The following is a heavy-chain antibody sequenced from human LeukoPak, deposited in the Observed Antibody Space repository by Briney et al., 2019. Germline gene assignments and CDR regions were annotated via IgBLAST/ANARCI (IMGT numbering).Heavy chain of an antibody. Sequence: GGSLRLSCAASGFTVSSNYMSWVRQAPGKGLEWVSVIYSGGSTYYADSVKGRFTISRDNSKNTLYLQMNSLRAEDTAVYYCAKLAAELLDMLASYYGMDVWGQGTTVTVSS. CDR2: IYSGGST. CDR3: AKLAAELLDMLASYYGMDV. CDR1: GFTVSSNY. J-gene: IGHJ6*02. D-gene: IGHD2-15*01. V-gene: IGHV3-66*01.